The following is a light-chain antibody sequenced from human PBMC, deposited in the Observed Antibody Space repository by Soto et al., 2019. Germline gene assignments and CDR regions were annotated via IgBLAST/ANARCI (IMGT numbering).Light chain of an antibody. J-gene: IGKJ2*01. CDR1: QSVRDN. V-gene: IGKV3-15*01. CDR3: QQSNIWPHT. Sequence: EIVMTHSPATLSVSPGERATLSCRASQSVRDNLAWYQQKPGQAPRLLIYGASTRPTGIPARFSGSGSGTEFTLTINSLQSEDFALYFCQQSNIWPHTFGQGTKLEIK. CDR2: GAS.